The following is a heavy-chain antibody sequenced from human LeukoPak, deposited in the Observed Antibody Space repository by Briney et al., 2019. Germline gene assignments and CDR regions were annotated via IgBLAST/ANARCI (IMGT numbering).Heavy chain of an antibody. CDR3: ARDPDHGDPSDY. CDR2: ISSSGSYI. Sequence: GGSLRLSCAASGFTFSSYSMNWVRQAPGRGLEWVSSISSSGSYIYYADSVKGRFTISRDNAKNSLYLQVNNLKAEDTAVYYCARDPDHGDPSDYWGQGTLVTVSS. CDR1: GFTFSSYS. J-gene: IGHJ4*02. D-gene: IGHD4-17*01. V-gene: IGHV3-21*01.